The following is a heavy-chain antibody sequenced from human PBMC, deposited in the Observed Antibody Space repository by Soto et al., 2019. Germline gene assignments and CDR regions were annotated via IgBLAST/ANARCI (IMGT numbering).Heavy chain of an antibody. Sequence: QVQLQESGPGLVKPSQTLSLTCTVSGGSISSGDYYWSWIRQPPGKGLEWIGYISYSGSTYYNPSLKSRLTISVDTSKNQFSLKLTSVTAADTAVYSCVTLFGAAAPFDYWGQGTLVTVSS. CDR1: GGSISSGDYY. V-gene: IGHV4-30-4*01. J-gene: IGHJ4*02. D-gene: IGHD6-13*01. CDR2: ISYSGST. CDR3: VTLFGAAAPFDY.